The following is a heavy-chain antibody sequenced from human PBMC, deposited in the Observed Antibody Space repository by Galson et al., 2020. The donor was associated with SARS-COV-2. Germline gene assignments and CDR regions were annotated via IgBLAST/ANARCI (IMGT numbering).Heavy chain of an antibody. Sequence: GGSLRLSCAASGFSFSRYGMHWVRQTLGKGLEWVAVIYSDGTSKYYVDSVKGRFTISRDTSKNTLYLQMNSLRAEDTAVYYCARGKGSSGFYLYYFDSWGQGTLVTVSS. CDR1: GFSFSRYG. V-gene: IGHV3-30*12. D-gene: IGHD3-22*01. J-gene: IGHJ4*02. CDR3: ARGKGSSGFYLYYFDS. CDR2: IYSDGTSK.